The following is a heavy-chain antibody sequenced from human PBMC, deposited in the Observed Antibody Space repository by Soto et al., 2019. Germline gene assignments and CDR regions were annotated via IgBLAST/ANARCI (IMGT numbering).Heavy chain of an antibody. CDR2: IWFDGSKE. D-gene: IGHD2-2*01. CDR3: ARALPAAKGWFDS. V-gene: IGHV3-33*01. CDR1: GFTFSSYG. J-gene: IGHJ5*01. Sequence: QVELVESGGGVVQPGGSLRLACAASGFTFSSYGMHWVRQAPGKGLEWVAVIWFDGSKEFYAASVEGRFTISRDNSKNMVYLEMNSPRDVDTAVYYCARALPAAKGWFDSWGQGTLVTVSS.